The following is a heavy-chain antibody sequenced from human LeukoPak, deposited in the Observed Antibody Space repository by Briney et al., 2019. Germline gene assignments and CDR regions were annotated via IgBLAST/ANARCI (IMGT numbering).Heavy chain of an antibody. J-gene: IGHJ3*01. D-gene: IGHD2-15*01. V-gene: IGHV3-21*05. CDR1: GFTLSSYR. CDR3: ARFGGEDIVVVVAATPKGNAFHL. Sequence: GGCLRLSCAASGFTLSSYRMNWVRPAPGKGLEWVSYISSSSSYIYYADSVKCRLTISRDTAKTSQYLKMNSLRAEDTAAYYCARFGGEDIVVVVAATPKGNAFHLWGQGTMVTVSS. CDR2: ISSSSSYI.